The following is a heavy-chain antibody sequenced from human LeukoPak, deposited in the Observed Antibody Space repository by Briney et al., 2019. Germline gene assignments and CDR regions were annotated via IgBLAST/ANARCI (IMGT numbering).Heavy chain of an antibody. J-gene: IGHJ4*02. CDR1: GGSISSYY. V-gene: IGHV4-59*08. CDR2: IYYSGST. Sequence: PSETLSLTCTVSGGSISSYYWSWIRQPPGKGLEWIGYIYYSGSTNYNPSIKSRVTILVDSSKNQFSLKLSSVTAADTAVYYCARCDSSGYLNYYFDYWGQGTLVTVSS. CDR3: ARCDSSGYLNYYFDY. D-gene: IGHD3-22*01.